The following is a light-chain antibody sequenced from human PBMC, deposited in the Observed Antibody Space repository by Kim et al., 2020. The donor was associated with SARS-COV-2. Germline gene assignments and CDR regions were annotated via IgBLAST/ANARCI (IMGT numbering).Light chain of an antibody. CDR1: KLGDKY. V-gene: IGLV3-1*01. CDR2: QDS. J-gene: IGLJ1*01. Sequence: SYELTQLPSVSVSPGQTASITCSGDKLGDKYACWYQQKPGQSPVLVIYQDSKRPSGIPERFSGSNSGNTATLTISGTQAMDEADYYCQAWDSSTAVFGTG. CDR3: QAWDSSTAV.